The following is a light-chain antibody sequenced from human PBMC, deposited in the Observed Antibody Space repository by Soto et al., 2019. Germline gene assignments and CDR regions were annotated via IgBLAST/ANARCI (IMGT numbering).Light chain of an antibody. CDR1: QTISSW. CDR2: KAS. J-gene: IGKJ1*01. Sequence: DIQMTQSPSTLSGSVGDRVTITCRASQTISSWLAWYQQKPGKAPKLLIYKASTLKSGVPSRFSGSGSGTEFTLTISSLQPGDFATYYCQHYNSYSEAFCQGTNV. CDR3: QHYNSYSEA. V-gene: IGKV1-5*03.